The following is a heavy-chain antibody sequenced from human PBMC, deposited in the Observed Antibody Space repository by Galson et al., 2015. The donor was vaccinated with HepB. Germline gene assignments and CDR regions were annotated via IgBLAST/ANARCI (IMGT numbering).Heavy chain of an antibody. J-gene: IGHJ4*02. D-gene: IGHD3-3*01. CDR3: ARDFEWLLSRGFDY. CDR2: IKQDGSEK. V-gene: IGHV3-7*03. CDR1: GFTFSSYW. Sequence: SLRLSCAASGFTFSSYWMSWVRQAPGKGLEWVANIKQDGSEKYYVDSVKGRFTISRDNAKNSLYLQMNSLRAEDTAVYYCARDFEWLLSRGFDYWGQGTLVTVSS.